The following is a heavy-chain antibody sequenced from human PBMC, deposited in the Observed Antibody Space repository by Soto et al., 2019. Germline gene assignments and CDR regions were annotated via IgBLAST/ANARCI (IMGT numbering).Heavy chain of an antibody. CDR3: ARGEVLLWSEGYYGMDV. CDR1: GGSISNSY. J-gene: IGHJ6*02. D-gene: IGHD3-10*01. V-gene: IGHV4-59*01. CDR2: IYSSGST. Sequence: SETLSLTCTVSGGSISNSYWSWIRQSPGKGLEWIGYIYSSGSTNYNPSLKSRVTISVDTSKNQFSLKLSSVTAADTAVYYCARGEVLLWSEGYYGMDVWGQGTTVTVSS.